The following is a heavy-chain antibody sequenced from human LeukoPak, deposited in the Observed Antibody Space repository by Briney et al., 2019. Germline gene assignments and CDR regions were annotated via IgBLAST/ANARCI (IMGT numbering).Heavy chain of an antibody. V-gene: IGHV3-23*01. CDR3: AKGGYSSGWFCSDFDY. CDR2: ISGSGGST. D-gene: IGHD6-19*01. J-gene: IGHJ4*02. Sequence: GGSLRLSCAASEFTFSSYSMNWVRQAPGKGLEWVSAISGSGGSTYYADSVKGRFTISRDMSKNTLYLQMNSLRAEDTAVYYCAKGGYSSGWFCSDFDYWGQGTLVTVSS. CDR1: EFTFSSYS.